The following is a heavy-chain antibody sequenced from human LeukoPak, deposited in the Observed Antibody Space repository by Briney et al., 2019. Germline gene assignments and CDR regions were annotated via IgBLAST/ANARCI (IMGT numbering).Heavy chain of an antibody. Sequence: ASVTVSFKASGYTFTSYDINWVRQAPGQGLEWMGWMNPNSGNTGYAQKFQGRVTMTRNTSISTAYMELSSLRSEDTAVYYCARLGIYYDFWSGYRTRYYYYYGMDVWGQGTTVTVSS. V-gene: IGHV1-8*01. D-gene: IGHD3-3*01. CDR1: GYTFTSYD. CDR2: MNPNSGNT. CDR3: ARLGIYYDFWSGYRTRYYYYYGMDV. J-gene: IGHJ6*02.